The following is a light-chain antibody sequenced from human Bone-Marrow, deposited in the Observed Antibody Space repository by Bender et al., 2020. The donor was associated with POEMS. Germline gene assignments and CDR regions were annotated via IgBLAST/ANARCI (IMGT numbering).Light chain of an antibody. CDR2: LNNDGSH. Sequence: QLVLTQSPSASASLGASVKLTCTLSSGHSSYAIAWHQQQPEKGPRYLMELNNDGSHTKGDGIPDRFSGSSSGAERYLTISSLQSEDEADYYCQTWGTGIHVFGGGTKLTVL. V-gene: IGLV4-69*01. CDR3: QTWGTGIHV. CDR1: SGHSSYA. J-gene: IGLJ2*01.